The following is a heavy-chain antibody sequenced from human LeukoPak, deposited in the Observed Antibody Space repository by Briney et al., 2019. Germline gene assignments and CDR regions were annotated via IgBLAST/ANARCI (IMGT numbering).Heavy chain of an antibody. CDR2: IYHSGST. Sequence: SGTLSLTCAVSGGSISSSNWWSWVRQPPGKGLEWIGEIYHSGSTNYNPSLKSRVTISVDKSKNQFSLKLSSVTAADTAVYYCARDQVKDSSGWSVDYWGQGTLVTVSS. D-gene: IGHD6-19*01. CDR3: ARDQVKDSSGWSVDY. J-gene: IGHJ4*02. V-gene: IGHV4-4*02. CDR1: GGSISSSNW.